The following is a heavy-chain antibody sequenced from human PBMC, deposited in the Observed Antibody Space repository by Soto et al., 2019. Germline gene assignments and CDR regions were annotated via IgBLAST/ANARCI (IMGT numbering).Heavy chain of an antibody. CDR3: ATGSRGYSYGVDYYYYGMDV. V-gene: IGHV1-69*13. Sequence: SVKVSCKASGGTFSSYAISWVRQAPGQGLEWMGGIIPIFGTANYAQKFQGRVTITADESTSTAYMELSSPRSEDTAVYYCATGSRGYSYGVDYYYYGMDVWGQGTTVTVSS. CDR1: GGTFSSYA. D-gene: IGHD5-18*01. J-gene: IGHJ6*02. CDR2: IIPIFGTA.